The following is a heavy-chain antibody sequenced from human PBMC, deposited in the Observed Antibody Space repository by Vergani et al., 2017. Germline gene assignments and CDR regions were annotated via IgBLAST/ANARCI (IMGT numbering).Heavy chain of an antibody. D-gene: IGHD6-13*01. CDR3: ALSRTYSSSWPYYFDY. J-gene: IGHJ4*02. CDR2: ISYDGSNK. Sequence: QVQLVESGGGVVQPGRSLRLSCAASGFTFSSYGMHWVRQAPGKGLEWVAVISYDGSNKYYADSVKGRFTISRDNSKNTLYLQMNSLRAEDTAVYYCALSRTYSSSWPYYFDYWGQGTLGTVSS. V-gene: IGHV3-30*03. CDR1: GFTFSSYG.